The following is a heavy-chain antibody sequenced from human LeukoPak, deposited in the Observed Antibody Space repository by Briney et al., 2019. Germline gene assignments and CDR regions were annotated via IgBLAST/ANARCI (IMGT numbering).Heavy chain of an antibody. CDR3: ATNPTYGDYTDY. J-gene: IGHJ4*02. CDR2: ISGSGAST. CDR1: GFTFSSYA. V-gene: IGHV3-23*01. D-gene: IGHD4-17*01. Sequence: PGGSLRLSCAASGFTFSSYAMSWVRQAPGKGLEWVSGISGSGASTYYADSVKGRFTISRDNSKNALYLQMDTLRAEDTAVYYCATNPTYGDYTDYWGQGTLVTVAS.